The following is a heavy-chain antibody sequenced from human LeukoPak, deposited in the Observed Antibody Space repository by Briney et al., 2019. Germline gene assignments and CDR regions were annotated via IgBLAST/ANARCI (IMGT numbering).Heavy chain of an antibody. CDR2: INAGNGNT. D-gene: IGHD2-2*03. CDR3: ARDLGYCSSTSCLLSFAY. J-gene: IGHJ4*02. Sequence: ASVKVSCKASGYTFTSYAMHWVRQAPGQRLEWMGWINAGNGNTKYSQKFQGRVTITRDTSASTAYMELSSLRSEDTAVYYCARDLGYCSSTSCLLSFAYWGQGTLVTVSS. CDR1: GYTFTSYA. V-gene: IGHV1-3*01.